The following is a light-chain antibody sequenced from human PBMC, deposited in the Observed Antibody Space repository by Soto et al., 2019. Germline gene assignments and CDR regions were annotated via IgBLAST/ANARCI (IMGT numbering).Light chain of an antibody. CDR3: CSYEGSYTL. CDR1: SSDVGGYNY. J-gene: IGLJ2*01. CDR2: DVS. Sequence: QSVLTQPRSVSGSPGQSVTISCTGTSSDVGGYNYVSWYQQHPGKAPKLMIYDVSKRPSGVPDRFSGSKSGNTASLTISGLQAEDEADYYCCSYEGSYTLFGGGTKLTVL. V-gene: IGLV2-11*01.